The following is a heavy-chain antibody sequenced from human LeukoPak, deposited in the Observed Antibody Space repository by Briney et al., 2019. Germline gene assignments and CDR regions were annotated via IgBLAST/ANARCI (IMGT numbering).Heavy chain of an antibody. J-gene: IGHJ6*03. CDR3: ARGEFRFLAWPSPHDYYYYMDV. D-gene: IGHD3-3*01. V-gene: IGHV1-18*01. Sequence: ASVKVSCKASGYTFTSYGISWVRQAPGQGLEWMGWISAYNGNTNYAQKLQGRVTMTTDTSTSTAYMELRSLRSDDTAVYYCARGEFRFLAWPSPHDYYYYMDVWGKGTTVTVSS. CDR1: GYTFTSYG. CDR2: ISAYNGNT.